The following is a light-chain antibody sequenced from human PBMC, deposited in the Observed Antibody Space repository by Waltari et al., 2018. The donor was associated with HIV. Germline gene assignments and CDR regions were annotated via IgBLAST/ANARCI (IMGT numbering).Light chain of an antibody. CDR2: DTS. CDR1: RSVSSY. J-gene: IGKJ2*01. V-gene: IGKV3-11*01. CDR3: QQRSNWPYT. Sequence: EIVLTQSPGTLSLSPGERASLSCRASRSVSSYIAWYQQKPGQAPRLLIYDTSNRATGIPARFSGSGSGTDFTLTISSLEPEDFAVYYCQQRSNWPYTFGQGTKLEIK.